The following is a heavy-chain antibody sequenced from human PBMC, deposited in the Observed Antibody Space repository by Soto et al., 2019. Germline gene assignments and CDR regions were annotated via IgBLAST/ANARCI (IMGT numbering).Heavy chain of an antibody. V-gene: IGHV3-53*01. CDR1: GLTVSRTQ. CDR3: ARAREQEYSSSIFFDY. D-gene: IGHD6-6*01. J-gene: IGHJ4*01. Sequence: GGSLRLSCAVSGLTVSRTQMSWVRQAPGKGLQWVSVIYSAGSTYYANAVKGRFTISRDISENKTFLELNGLTVDDTAVYYCARAREQEYSSSIFFDYWGRGTVVTVYS. CDR2: IYSAGST.